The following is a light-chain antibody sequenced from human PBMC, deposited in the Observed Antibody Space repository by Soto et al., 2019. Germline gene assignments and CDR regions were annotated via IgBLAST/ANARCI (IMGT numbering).Light chain of an antibody. J-gene: IGKJ1*01. Sequence: EIVLTQSPGTLSLSPGERATLSCRASQSVSTSYLAWYQHKPGQAPRLLIYGASRRATGVPDRVSGSGSGRDYTLTISRLEPEDFAVYYCQHYGSSRTFGQGTKVDIK. V-gene: IGKV3-20*01. CDR2: GAS. CDR3: QHYGSSRT. CDR1: QSVSTSY.